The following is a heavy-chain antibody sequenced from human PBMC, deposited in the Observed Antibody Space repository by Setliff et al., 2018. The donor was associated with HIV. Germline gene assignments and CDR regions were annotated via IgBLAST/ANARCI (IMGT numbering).Heavy chain of an antibody. CDR2: ISAYNGNT. CDR1: GYTFTSYG. CDR3: AREGDTAMVTGAFDI. V-gene: IGHV1-18*01. Sequence: EASVKVSCKASGYTFTSYGISWVRQAPGQGLEWMGWISAYNGNTNYAQKLQGRVTMTTDTSTSTAYMELRSLRSDDTAVYYCAREGDTAMVTGAFDIWGQGTMVTVSS. D-gene: IGHD5-18*01. J-gene: IGHJ3*02.